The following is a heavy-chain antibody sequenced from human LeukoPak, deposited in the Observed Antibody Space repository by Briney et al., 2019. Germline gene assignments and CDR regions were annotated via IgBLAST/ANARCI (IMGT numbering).Heavy chain of an antibody. Sequence: GGSLRLSCAASGFTVSSNYMSWVRQAPGKGLEWVSVIYSGGSTYYADSVKGRFTISRDNSKNTLCLQMNSLRAEDTAVYYCARDLSRQDGYYYGMDVWGQGTTVTVSS. CDR2: IYSGGST. CDR1: GFTVSSNY. J-gene: IGHJ6*02. D-gene: IGHD5-24*01. V-gene: IGHV3-53*01. CDR3: ARDLSRQDGYYYGMDV.